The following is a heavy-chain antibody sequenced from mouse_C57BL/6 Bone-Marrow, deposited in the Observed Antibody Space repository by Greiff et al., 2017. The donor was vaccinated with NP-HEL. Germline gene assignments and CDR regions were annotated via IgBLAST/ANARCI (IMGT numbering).Heavy chain of an antibody. CDR1: GYTFTDYN. V-gene: IGHV1-18*01. J-gene: IGHJ4*01. CDR3: ARKANWDAMDY. D-gene: IGHD4-1*01. CDR2: INPNNGGT. Sequence: VQLQQSGPELVKPGASVKIPCKASGYTFTDYNMDWVKQSHGKSLEWIGDINPNNGGTIYNQKFKGKATLTVDKSSSTAYMELRSLTSEDTAVYYCARKANWDAMDYWGQGTSVTVSS.